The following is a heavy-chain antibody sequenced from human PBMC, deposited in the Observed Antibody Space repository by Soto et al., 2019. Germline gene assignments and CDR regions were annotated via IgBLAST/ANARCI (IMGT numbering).Heavy chain of an antibody. D-gene: IGHD3-16*02. CDR2: INHSGST. Sequence: SETLSLTCAVYGGSFSGYYWSWIRQPPGKGLEWIGEINHSGSTNYNPSLKSRVTISADTSKNQFSLKLSSVTAADTAVYYCARGLHDYIWGSYRRPFDYWGQGTLVTVS. V-gene: IGHV4-34*01. J-gene: IGHJ4*02. CDR1: GGSFSGYY. CDR3: ARGLHDYIWGSYRRPFDY.